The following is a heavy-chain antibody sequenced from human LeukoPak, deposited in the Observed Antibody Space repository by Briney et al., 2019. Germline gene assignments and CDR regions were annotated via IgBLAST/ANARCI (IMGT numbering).Heavy chain of an antibody. CDR1: GYTFTSYD. V-gene: IGHV1-8*01. CDR2: MNPNSGST. D-gene: IGHD4-17*01. CDR3: ARDRAGMTTVTTFGY. Sequence: ASVKVSCKASGYTFTSYDINWVRQATGQGLEWVGWMNPNSGSTGYAQKFQGRVTMTRNTSISTAYMELRSLRSDDTAVYYCARDRAGMTTVTTFGYWGQGTLVTVSS. J-gene: IGHJ4*02.